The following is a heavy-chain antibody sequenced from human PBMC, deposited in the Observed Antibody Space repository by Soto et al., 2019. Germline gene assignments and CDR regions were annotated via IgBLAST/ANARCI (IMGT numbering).Heavy chain of an antibody. V-gene: IGHV3-15*07. J-gene: IGHJ6*02. Sequence: EVQLVESGGGLVKPGGSLRLSCAASGFTFSNAWMNWVRQAPGKGLEWVGRIKSKTDGGTTDYAAPVKGRFTISRDGSKNTLYLQMNSLKTEDTAVYYCTTDPGGSGNYYNVYYYYGMDVWGQGTTVTVS. D-gene: IGHD3-10*01. CDR2: IKSKTDGGTT. CDR3: TTDPGGSGNYYNVYYYYGMDV. CDR1: GFTFSNAW.